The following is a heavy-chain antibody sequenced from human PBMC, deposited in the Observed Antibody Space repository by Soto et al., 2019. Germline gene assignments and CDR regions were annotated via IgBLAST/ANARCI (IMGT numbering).Heavy chain of an antibody. CDR3: ARDIRDGYNYYYYYGMDV. CDR1: GFTFSSYA. D-gene: IGHD5-12*01. V-gene: IGHV3-30-3*01. CDR2: ISYDGSNK. J-gene: IGHJ6*02. Sequence: GGSLRLSCAASGFTFSSYAMHWVRPAPRKGLEWVAVISYDGSNKYYADSVKGRFTISRDNSKNTLYLQMNSLRAEDTAVYYCARDIRDGYNYYYYYGMDVWGQGTTVTVSS.